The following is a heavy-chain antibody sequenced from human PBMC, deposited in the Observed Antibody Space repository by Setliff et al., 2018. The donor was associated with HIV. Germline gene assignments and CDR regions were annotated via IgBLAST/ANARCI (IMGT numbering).Heavy chain of an antibody. D-gene: IGHD3-3*01. CDR1: GDSIISYY. CDR2: IYTNGRT. V-gene: IGHV4-4*07. CDR3: ARYPFPYYDFWSGYYYYYYYGMDV. Sequence: PSETLSLTCTASGDSIISYYWSWRRQPAGKGLEWIGHIYTNGRTNYNPSLRSRVTMSVDTSKNQFSLKLSSVTAADTAVYYCARYPFPYYDFWSGYYYYYYYGMDVWGQGTTVTVSS. J-gene: IGHJ6*02.